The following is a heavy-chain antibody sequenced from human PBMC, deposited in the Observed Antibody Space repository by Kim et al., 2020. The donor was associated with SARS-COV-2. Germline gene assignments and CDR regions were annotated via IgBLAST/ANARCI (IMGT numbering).Heavy chain of an antibody. V-gene: IGHV3-33*05. CDR2: ISYDGSNK. CDR3: ARDNVAANDAFDI. D-gene: IGHD2-15*01. Sequence: GSLRLSCAASGFTFSSYGMHWVRQAPGKGLEWVAVISYDGSNKYYADSVKGRFTISRDNSKNTLYLQMNSLRAEDTAVYYCARDNVAANDAFDIWGQGT. CDR1: GFTFSSYG. J-gene: IGHJ3*02.